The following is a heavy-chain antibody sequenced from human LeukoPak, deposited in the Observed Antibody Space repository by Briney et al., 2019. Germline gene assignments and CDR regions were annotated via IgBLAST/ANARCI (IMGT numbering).Heavy chain of an antibody. Sequence: GGSLRLSCAASGFTFSSYWMHWVRQAPGKGLLWLSRVYTDVSTTSYADSVRGRFTISRDNAGNTLYLQMNSLRPDDTAVYYCARAYRGGAFDIWGQGTMVTVSS. CDR1: GFTFSSYW. J-gene: IGHJ3*02. CDR2: VYTDVSTT. D-gene: IGHD3-10*01. V-gene: IGHV3-74*01. CDR3: ARAYRGGAFDI.